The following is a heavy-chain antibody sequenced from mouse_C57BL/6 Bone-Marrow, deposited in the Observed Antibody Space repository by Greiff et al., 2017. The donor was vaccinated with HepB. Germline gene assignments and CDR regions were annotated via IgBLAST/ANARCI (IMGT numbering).Heavy chain of an antibody. CDR2: INPGSGGT. CDR1: GYAFTNYL. D-gene: IGHD1-1*01. V-gene: IGHV1-54*01. CDR3: ARDRHYGRNFDY. J-gene: IGHJ2*01. Sequence: QVQLQQSGAELVRPGTSVKVSCKASGYAFTNYLIEWVKQRPGQGLEWIGVINPGSGGTNYNEKFKGKATLTADKSSSTAYMQLSSLTSEDSAVYFCARDRHYGRNFDYWGQGTTLTVSS.